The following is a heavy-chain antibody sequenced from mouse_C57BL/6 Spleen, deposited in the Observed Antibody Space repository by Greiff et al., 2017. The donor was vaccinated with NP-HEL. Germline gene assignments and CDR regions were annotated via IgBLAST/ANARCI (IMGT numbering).Heavy chain of an antibody. CDR2: IYPRDGST. D-gene: IGHD1-1*01. V-gene: IGHV1-78*01. Sequence: QVQLQQSDAELVKPGASVKISCKVSGYTFTDHTIHWMKQRPEQGLEWIGYIYPRDGSTKYNEKFKGKATLTADKSSSTAYMQLNSLTSEDSAVYFCARAPNYYGSRWYFDVWGTGTTVTVSS. J-gene: IGHJ1*03. CDR3: ARAPNYYGSRWYFDV. CDR1: GYTFTDHT.